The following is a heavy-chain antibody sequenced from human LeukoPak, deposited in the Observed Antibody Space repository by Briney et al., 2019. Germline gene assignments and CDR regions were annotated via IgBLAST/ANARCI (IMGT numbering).Heavy chain of an antibody. J-gene: IGHJ3*02. CDR2: INAGNGNT. CDR1: GYTFTSYA. Sequence: AASVKVSCKASGYTFTSYAMHWVRQAPGQRLEWMGWINAGNGNTKYSQKFQGRVTITRDTSASTAYMELSSLRSEDTAVYYCASAGIDRWELLTHAFDIWGQGTMVTVSS. D-gene: IGHD4-23*01. CDR3: ASAGIDRWELLTHAFDI. V-gene: IGHV1-3*01.